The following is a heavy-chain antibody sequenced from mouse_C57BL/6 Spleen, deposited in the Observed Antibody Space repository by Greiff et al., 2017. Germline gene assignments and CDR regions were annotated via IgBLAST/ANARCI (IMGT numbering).Heavy chain of an antibody. CDR3: ARVNLRYFDY. V-gene: IGHV1-76*01. Sequence: VQLQQSGAELVRPGASVKLSCKASGYTFTDYYINWVKQRPGQGLEWIARIYPGSGNTYYNEKFKGKATLTAEKSSSTAYMQLSSLTSEDSAVYFCARVNLRYFDYWGQGTTLTVSS. J-gene: IGHJ2*01. CDR1: GYTFTDYY. CDR2: IYPGSGNT.